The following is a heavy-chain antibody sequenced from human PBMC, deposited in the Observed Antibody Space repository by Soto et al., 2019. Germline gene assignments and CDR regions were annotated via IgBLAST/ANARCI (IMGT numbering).Heavy chain of an antibody. CDR3: AKGSGSYWFYYGMDV. CDR1: VFTFSSYG. D-gene: IGHD1-26*01. Sequence: GALRVAGAASVFTFSSYGMHWVRQAPGKGLEWVAVISYDGINKYYADSVKGRFTISRDNSKNTLYLQMNSLRAEDTAVYYCAKGSGSYWFYYGMDVWGQGTTVTVSS. J-gene: IGHJ6*02. CDR2: ISYDGINK. V-gene: IGHV3-30*18.